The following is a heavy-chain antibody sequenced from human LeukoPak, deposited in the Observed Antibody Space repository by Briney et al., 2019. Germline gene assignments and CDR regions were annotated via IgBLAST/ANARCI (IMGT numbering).Heavy chain of an antibody. CDR3: ARTYCSSTSCPHYYYYYMDV. J-gene: IGHJ6*03. D-gene: IGHD2-2*01. CDR1: GGSISSGSYY. CDR2: IYTSGST. V-gene: IGHV4-61*02. Sequence: SETLSLTCTVSGGSISSGSYYWSWIRQPAGKGLEWIGRIYTSGSTNYNPSLKSRVTISVDTSKNQFSLTLSSVTAADTAVYYCARTYCSSTSCPHYYYYYMDVWGKGTTVTVSS.